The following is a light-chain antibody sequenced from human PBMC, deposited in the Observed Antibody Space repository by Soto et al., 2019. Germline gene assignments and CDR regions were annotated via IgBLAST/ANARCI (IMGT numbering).Light chain of an antibody. CDR2: GNS. CDR3: QPYDSSLSWV. Sequence: QSVLTQPPSVSGAPGQRVTISCTGSSSNIGAGYDVHWYQQLPGTAPKLLIYGNSNRPSGVPDRFSGSKSGTSASLAITGLQAEDEADYYCQPYDSSLSWVFGGGTQLTVL. CDR1: SSNIGAGYD. V-gene: IGLV1-40*01. J-gene: IGLJ3*02.